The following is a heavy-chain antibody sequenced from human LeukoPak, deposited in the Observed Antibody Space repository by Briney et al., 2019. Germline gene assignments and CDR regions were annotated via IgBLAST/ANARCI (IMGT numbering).Heavy chain of an antibody. J-gene: IGHJ3*02. V-gene: IGHV3-53*01. Sequence: GGSLRLSCAASGFTFSSNYMSWVRQAPGKGLEWVSVIYSGGSTYYADSVKGRFTISRDNSKNTLYLQMNSLRAEDTAVYYCARGYEMSSGYSGDAFDIWGQGTMVTVSS. CDR2: IYSGGST. D-gene: IGHD3-22*01. CDR3: ARGYEMSSGYSGDAFDI. CDR1: GFTFSSNY.